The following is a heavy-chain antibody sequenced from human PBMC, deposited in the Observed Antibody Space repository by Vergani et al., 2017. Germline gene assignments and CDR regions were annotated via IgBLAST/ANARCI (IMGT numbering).Heavy chain of an antibody. V-gene: IGHV4-39*07. J-gene: IGHJ3*02. CDR2: IYYSGST. D-gene: IGHD1-26*01. Sequence: QLQLQESGPGLVKPSETLSLTCTVSGGSISSSSYYWGWIRQPPGKGLEWIGSIYYSGSTYYNPSLKSRVTISVDRSKNQFSLKLSSVTAADTAVYYCARRGATTDAFDIWGQGTMGTVSS. CDR1: GGSISSSSYY. CDR3: ARRGATTDAFDI.